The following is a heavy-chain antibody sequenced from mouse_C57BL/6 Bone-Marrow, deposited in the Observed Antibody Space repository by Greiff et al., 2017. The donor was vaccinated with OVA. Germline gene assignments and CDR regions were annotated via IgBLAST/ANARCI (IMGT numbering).Heavy chain of an antibody. D-gene: IGHD2-1*01. Sequence: QVQLQQPGAELVRPGSSVKLSCKASGYTFTSYWMDWVKQRPGQGLEWIGNIYPSDSETHYNQKFKDKATLTVDKSSSTAYMQLSSLTSEDSAVYYCARRDYGNSDYWGQGTTLTVSS. CDR1: GYTFTSYW. V-gene: IGHV1-61*01. CDR2: IYPSDSET. J-gene: IGHJ2*01. CDR3: ARRDYGNSDY.